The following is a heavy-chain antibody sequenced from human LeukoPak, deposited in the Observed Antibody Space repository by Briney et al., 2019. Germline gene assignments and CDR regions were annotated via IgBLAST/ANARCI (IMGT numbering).Heavy chain of an antibody. CDR1: GFTFSSYS. CDR3: ARDYMAGATFQIQGPVDY. CDR2: ISSSGSTI. V-gene: IGHV3-48*04. D-gene: IGHD1-26*01. Sequence: GGSLRLSCAASGFTFSSYSMNWVRQAPGKGLEWVSYISSSGSTIYYADSVKGRFTISRDNAKSSLYLQMNSLRAEDTAVYYCARDYMAGATFQIQGPVDYWGQGTLVTVSS. J-gene: IGHJ4*02.